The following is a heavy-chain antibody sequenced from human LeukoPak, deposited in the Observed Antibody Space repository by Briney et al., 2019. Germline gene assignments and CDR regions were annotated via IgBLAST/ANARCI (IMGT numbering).Heavy chain of an antibody. V-gene: IGHV1-69*13. J-gene: IGHJ4*02. CDR3: ASTTISTRGYFDY. Sequence: SVKVSCKASGGTFSSYAISWVRQAPGQGLEWMGGIIPIFGTANYAQKFQGRVTITADESTSTAYMELSSLRSEDTAVYYCASTTISTRGYFDYWGQGTLVTVSS. D-gene: IGHD3-3*01. CDR2: IIPIFGTA. CDR1: GGTFSSYA.